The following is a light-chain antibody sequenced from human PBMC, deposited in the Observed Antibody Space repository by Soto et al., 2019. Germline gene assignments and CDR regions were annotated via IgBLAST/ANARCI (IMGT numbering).Light chain of an antibody. Sequence: EIVLPQSPATLSVSPGERATLSCRASQSVSSNLAWYQQKPGQAPRLLIYGASTRAPGITARFSGSGSGTEFTLTISSLQSEDFAVYYCQQYNNWPPITFGQGTRLEIK. CDR3: QQYNNWPPIT. V-gene: IGKV3-15*01. CDR2: GAS. J-gene: IGKJ5*01. CDR1: QSVSSN.